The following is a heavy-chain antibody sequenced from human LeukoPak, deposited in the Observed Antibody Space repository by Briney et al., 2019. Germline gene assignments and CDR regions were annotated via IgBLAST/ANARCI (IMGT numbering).Heavy chain of an antibody. D-gene: IGHD3-9*01. V-gene: IGHV4-59*08. CDR3: ARNDILTGYLDY. CDR2: IYYSGST. Sequence: PSETLSLTCTVSGGSISSYYWSWIRQPPGKGLEWIGYIYYSGSTNYNPSLKSRVTISVDTSKDQFSLKLSSVTAADTAVYYCARNDILTGYLDYWGQGTLVTVSS. J-gene: IGHJ4*02. CDR1: GGSISSYY.